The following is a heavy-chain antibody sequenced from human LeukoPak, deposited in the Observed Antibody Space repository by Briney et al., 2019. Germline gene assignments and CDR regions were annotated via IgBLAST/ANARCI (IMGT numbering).Heavy chain of an antibody. J-gene: IGHJ2*01. D-gene: IGHD6-13*01. CDR3: ARRIAAAGTSWYFDL. V-gene: IGHV3-21*01. CDR2: ISSSSSYI. CDR1: GFTFSSYS. Sequence: GSLRLSCAASGFTFSSYSMNWVRQAPGKGLEWVSSISSSSSYIYYADSVKGPFTISRDNAKDSLYLQMNSLRAEDTAVYYCARRIAAAGTSWYFDLWGRGTLVTVSS.